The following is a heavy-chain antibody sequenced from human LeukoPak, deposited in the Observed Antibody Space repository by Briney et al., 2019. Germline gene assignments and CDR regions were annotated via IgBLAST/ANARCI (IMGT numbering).Heavy chain of an antibody. CDR3: ARGRKWELTLPKGYDY. V-gene: IGHV4-39*01. CDR2: IYYSGST. CDR1: GGSISSSSYY. Sequence: PSETLSLTCTVSGGSISSSSYYWGWIRQPPGKGLEWIGSIYYSGSTYYNPSLKSRVTISVDTSKNQFSLKLSSVTAADTAVYYCARGRKWELTLPKGYDYWGQGTLVTVSS. D-gene: IGHD1-26*01. J-gene: IGHJ4*02.